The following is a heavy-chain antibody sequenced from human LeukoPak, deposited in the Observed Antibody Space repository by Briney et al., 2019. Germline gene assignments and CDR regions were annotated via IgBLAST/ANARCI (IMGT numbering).Heavy chain of an antibody. J-gene: IGHJ4*02. D-gene: IGHD6-19*01. Sequence: SVKVSCKASGGTFSSSAISWVRQAPGQGLEWMGGIIPIFVTANYAQKSQGRVTITADKSTSTDYMELSSLRSEDTAVYYCASSPYSSGSSYYLDYWGQGTLVTVSS. CDR1: GGTFSSSA. CDR3: ASSPYSSGSSYYLDY. CDR2: IIPIFVTA. V-gene: IGHV1-69*06.